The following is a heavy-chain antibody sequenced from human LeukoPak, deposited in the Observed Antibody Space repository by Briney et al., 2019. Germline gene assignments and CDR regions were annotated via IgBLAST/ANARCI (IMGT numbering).Heavy chain of an antibody. J-gene: IGHJ5*02. CDR1: GGSFSGYY. CDR3: ARGRTTVTT. CDR2: INHSGST. Sequence: PSETLSLTCAVYGGSFSGYYWSWIRHPPGKGLEWIGEINHSGSTNYNPSLKSRVTISVDTSKNQFSLKLSSVTAADTAVYYCARGRTTVTTWGQGTQVTVSS. D-gene: IGHD4-17*01. V-gene: IGHV4-34*01.